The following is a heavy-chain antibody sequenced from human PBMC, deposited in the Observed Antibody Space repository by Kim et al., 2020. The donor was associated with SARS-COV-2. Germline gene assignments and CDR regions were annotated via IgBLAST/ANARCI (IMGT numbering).Heavy chain of an antibody. Sequence: SETLSLTCTVSGGSISSSSYYWGWIRQPPGKGLEWIGSIYYSGSTYYNPSLKSRVTISVDTSKNQFSLKLSSVTAADTAVYYCARLAVAANWFDPWGQGT. J-gene: IGHJ5*02. D-gene: IGHD6-19*01. CDR3: ARLAVAANWFDP. V-gene: IGHV4-39*01. CDR1: GGSISSSSYY. CDR2: IYYSGST.